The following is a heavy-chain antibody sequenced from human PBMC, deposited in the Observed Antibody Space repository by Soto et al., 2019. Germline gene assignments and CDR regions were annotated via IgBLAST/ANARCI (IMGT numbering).Heavy chain of an antibody. J-gene: IGHJ6*02. CDR2: IKQDGSET. V-gene: IGHV3-7*04. CDR3: ARDPPYGSGTSQNYGMDV. D-gene: IGHD3-10*01. Sequence: EVQLVESGRGLVQPGGSLRLSCAASGFTFNTYWMTWVRQAPGKGLEWVANIKQDGSETYYVGSVKGRFTISRDNAKNSLYLQMNSLRAEDTAVYYCARDPPYGSGTSQNYGMDVWGQGTTVTVSS. CDR1: GFTFNTYW.